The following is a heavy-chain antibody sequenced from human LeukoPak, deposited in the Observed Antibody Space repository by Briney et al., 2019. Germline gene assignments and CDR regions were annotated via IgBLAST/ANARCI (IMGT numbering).Heavy chain of an antibody. CDR3: ARHDGSSWYYAFDV. Sequence: SETLSLTCTVSGVSISSYYWSWTRQPPGKGLEWIGYIHYSGSTNYNPSLKSRVTISLDTSKNQFSLKLSSVTAADTAVYYCARHDGSSWYYAFDVWGQGTMVTVSS. J-gene: IGHJ3*01. V-gene: IGHV4-59*08. CDR1: GVSISSYY. CDR2: IHYSGST. D-gene: IGHD6-13*01.